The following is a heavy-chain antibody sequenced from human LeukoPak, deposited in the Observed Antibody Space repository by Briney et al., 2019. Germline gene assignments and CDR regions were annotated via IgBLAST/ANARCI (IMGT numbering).Heavy chain of an antibody. D-gene: IGHD2-15*01. V-gene: IGHV3-74*01. CDR2: INSDGSIT. CDR3: ARESDSPDY. CDR1: GFTFSSYW. Sequence: GGSLRLSCAASGFTFSSYWMHWVRQAPGTGLVWVSHINSDGSITNYADSVKGRFTISRDNAKNTLYLQMNSLRDEDTSVYYCARESDSPDYWGQGTLVTVPS. J-gene: IGHJ4*02.